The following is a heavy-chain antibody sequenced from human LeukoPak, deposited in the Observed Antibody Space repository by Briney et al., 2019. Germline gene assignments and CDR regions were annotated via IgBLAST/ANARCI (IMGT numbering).Heavy chain of an antibody. CDR2: IYYSGST. Sequence: SETLSLTCTVSGGSISSYYWSWTRQPPGKGLEWIGYIYYSGSTNYNPSLKSRVTISVDTSKNQFSLKLSSVTAADTAVYYCARNPSILRPYYFDYWGQGTLVTVSS. V-gene: IGHV4-59*01. D-gene: IGHD2-21*01. J-gene: IGHJ4*02. CDR3: ARNPSILRPYYFDY. CDR1: GGSISSYY.